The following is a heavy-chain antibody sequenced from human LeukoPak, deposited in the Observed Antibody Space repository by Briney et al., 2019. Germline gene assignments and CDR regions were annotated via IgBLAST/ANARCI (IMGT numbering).Heavy chain of an antibody. CDR2: IYTSGST. Sequence: PSETLSLTCTVSGGSISSYYWSWIRQPAGKGLGWIGRIYTSGSTNYNPSLKSRVTMSVDTSKNQFSLKLSSVTAADTAVYYCASTRPPYSSSWYYYYYYMDVWGKGTTVTVSS. CDR3: ASTRPPYSSSWYYYYYYMDV. J-gene: IGHJ6*03. D-gene: IGHD6-13*01. V-gene: IGHV4-4*07. CDR1: GGSISSYY.